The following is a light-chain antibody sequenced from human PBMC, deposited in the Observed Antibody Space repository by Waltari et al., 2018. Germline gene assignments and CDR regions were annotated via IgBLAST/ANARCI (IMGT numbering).Light chain of an antibody. V-gene: IGKV3-20*01. CDR1: QSVSRA. CDR2: GAS. CDR3: QHYVRLPAT. Sequence: IVLTQSPPTLPLSPGDRATLSCRASQSVSRALAWYQQKPGQAPRLLIYGASGRATGIPDRFSGSGSGTDFSLTISRLEPEDFAVYFCQHYVRLPATFGQGTKVEIK. J-gene: IGKJ1*01.